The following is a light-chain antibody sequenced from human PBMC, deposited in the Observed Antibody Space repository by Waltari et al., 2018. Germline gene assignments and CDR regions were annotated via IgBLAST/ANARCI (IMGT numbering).Light chain of an antibody. Sequence: EIVLTQSPGTLSLSPGARATLPCRASQSLTRRYLAWYQQKPGQAPRLLIYGASSRAAGIPDRFSGSGSGTDFTLTISRLEPEDFAVYYCQQYGSSVMYTFGQGTKLEIK. V-gene: IGKV3-20*01. CDR2: GAS. CDR1: QSLTRRY. J-gene: IGKJ2*01. CDR3: QQYGSSVMYT.